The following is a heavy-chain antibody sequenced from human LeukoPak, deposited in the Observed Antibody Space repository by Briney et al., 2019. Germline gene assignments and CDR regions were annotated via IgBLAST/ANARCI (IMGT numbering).Heavy chain of an antibody. CDR1: GFTFSRYT. CDR3: AREWELVY. CDR2: ISYDGSSK. J-gene: IGHJ4*02. Sequence: GGSLRLSCAASGFTFSRYTMHWVRQAPGKGLEWVAVISYDGSSKYYADSVKGRITISRDNSKNTLYLQMNSLRAEDTAVYYCAREWELVYWGQGPLVTV. D-gene: IGHD1-26*01. V-gene: IGHV3-30-3*01.